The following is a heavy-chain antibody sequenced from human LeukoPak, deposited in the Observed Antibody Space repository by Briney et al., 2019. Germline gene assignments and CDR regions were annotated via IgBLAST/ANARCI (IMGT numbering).Heavy chain of an antibody. CDR3: AKGLSSGWTPWDY. Sequence: PGGSLRLSCAASGFTFSSYAMSWVRQAPGKGLEWVSAISGSGGSTDYADSVKGRFTISRDNSKNTLYLQMNSLRAEDTAVYYCAKGLSSGWTPWDYWGQGTLVTVSS. CDR2: ISGSGGST. J-gene: IGHJ4*02. CDR1: GFTFSSYA. V-gene: IGHV3-23*01. D-gene: IGHD6-19*01.